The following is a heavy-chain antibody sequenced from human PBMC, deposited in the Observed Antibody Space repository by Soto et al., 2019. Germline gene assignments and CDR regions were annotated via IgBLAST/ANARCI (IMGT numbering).Heavy chain of an antibody. Sequence: SSETLSLTCTVSGGSISSGGYYWSWIRQDPGKGLEWIGYIYYSGSTYYNPSLKSRVTISVDTSKNQFSLKLSSVTAADTAVYYCARGRYYDILSGPYYHYGMDVWGQGTTVTVSS. CDR1: GGSISSGGYY. J-gene: IGHJ6*02. CDR2: IYYSGST. V-gene: IGHV4-31*03. CDR3: ARGRYYDILSGPYYHYGMDV. D-gene: IGHD3-9*01.